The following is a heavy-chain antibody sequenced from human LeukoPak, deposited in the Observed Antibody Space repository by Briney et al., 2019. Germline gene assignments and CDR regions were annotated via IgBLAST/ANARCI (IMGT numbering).Heavy chain of an antibody. D-gene: IGHD3-22*01. CDR2: INHSGST. J-gene: IGHJ4*02. Sequence: SETPSLTCAVYGGSFSGYYWSWIRQPPGKGLEWIGEINHSGSTNYNPSLKSRVTISVDTSKNQFSLKLSSVTAADTAVYYCARDYDSSGPAGYWGQGTLVTVSS. CDR1: GGSFSGYY. CDR3: ARDYDSSGPAGY. V-gene: IGHV4-34*01.